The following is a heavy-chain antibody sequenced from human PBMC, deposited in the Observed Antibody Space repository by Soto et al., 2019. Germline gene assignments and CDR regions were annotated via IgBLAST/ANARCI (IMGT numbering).Heavy chain of an antibody. D-gene: IGHD2-15*01. CDR2: ISWNSGSI. J-gene: IGHJ5*02. V-gene: IGHV3-9*01. CDR1: GFTFDDYA. CDR3: AKGGRDIVVVVAATLLDP. Sequence: GGSLRLSCAASGFTFDDYAMHWVRQAPGKGLEWVSGISWNSGSIGYADSVKGRFTISRDNAKNSLYLQMNSLRAEDTALYYCAKGGRDIVVVVAATLLDPWGQGTLVTSP.